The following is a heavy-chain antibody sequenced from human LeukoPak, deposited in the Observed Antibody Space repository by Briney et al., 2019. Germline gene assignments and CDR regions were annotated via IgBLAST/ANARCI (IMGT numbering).Heavy chain of an antibody. J-gene: IGHJ2*01. D-gene: IGHD3-22*01. CDR3: ARGFDYYDSSGYLSNWYFDL. CDR2: ISHSGST. Sequence: SETLSLTCTVSGYSISIAFYWGWIRQPPGKGVEWIGSISHSGSTYYNPSLKSRVTISVDTSKNQFSLKLSSVTAADTAVYYCARGFDYYDSSGYLSNWYFDLWGRGTLVTVSS. CDR1: GYSISIAFY. V-gene: IGHV4-38-2*02.